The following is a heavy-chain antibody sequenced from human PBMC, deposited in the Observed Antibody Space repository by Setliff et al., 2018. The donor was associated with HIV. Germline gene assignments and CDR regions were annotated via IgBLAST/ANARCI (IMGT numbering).Heavy chain of an antibody. CDR2: ISSSSSYT. J-gene: IGHJ4*02. D-gene: IGHD3-22*01. CDR3: ARAWYYYDSSGWVDY. CDR1: GFTFSDYY. V-gene: IGHV3-11*03. Sequence: GGSLRLSCAASGFTFSDYYMSWIRQAPGKGLEWVSYISSSSSYTNYADSVKGRFTISRDNAKNSLYLQMNSLRAEDTAVYYCARAWYYYDSSGWVDYWGQGTLVTVSS.